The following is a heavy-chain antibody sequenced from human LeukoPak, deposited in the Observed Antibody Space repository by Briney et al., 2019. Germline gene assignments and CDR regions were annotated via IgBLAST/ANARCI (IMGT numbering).Heavy chain of an antibody. J-gene: IGHJ4*02. CDR1: GYIFTCYF. V-gene: IGHV1-2*06. CDR2: MKHNSCGT. Sequence: ASVKVSCKAAGYIFTCYFMHSVRQAPGQGGEWMGQMKHNSCGTNDAQNFKGRSTMNRDTAISTAYMEMSRQRSDDTAVYYCARLRQVRYFDYGGQGTLVTVSS. CDR3: ARLRQVRYFDY.